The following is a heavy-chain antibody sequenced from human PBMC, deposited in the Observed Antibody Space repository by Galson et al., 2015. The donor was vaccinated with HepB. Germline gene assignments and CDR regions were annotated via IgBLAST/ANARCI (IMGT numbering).Heavy chain of an antibody. Sequence: SVKVSCKASGGTFSSYAISRVRQAPGQGLEWMGGIIPIFGTANYAQKFQGRVTITADESTSTAYMELSSLRSEDTAVYYCASVRVLDIVVVPAAGNQIFDYWGQGTLVTVSS. CDR2: IIPIFGTA. V-gene: IGHV1-69*13. CDR1: GGTFSSYA. J-gene: IGHJ4*02. D-gene: IGHD2-2*03. CDR3: ASVRVLDIVVVPAAGNQIFDY.